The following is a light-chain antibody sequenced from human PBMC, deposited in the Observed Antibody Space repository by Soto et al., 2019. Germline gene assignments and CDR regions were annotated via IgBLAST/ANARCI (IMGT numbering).Light chain of an antibody. CDR3: QQNNSYPHA. CDR2: NAS. V-gene: IGKV1-5*03. Sequence: DIQMTQSPSTLSGSVGDRVTITCRASRAISSYLAWYQQKPGKAPKLLIYNASTLNTGVPSRFSGSGSGTEFTLTISSLQPEDFATYNCQQNNSYPHAFGQGTKVEIK. CDR1: RAISSY. J-gene: IGKJ1*01.